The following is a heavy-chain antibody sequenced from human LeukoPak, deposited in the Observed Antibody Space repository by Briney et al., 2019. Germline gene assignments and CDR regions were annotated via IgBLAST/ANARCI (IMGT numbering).Heavy chain of an antibody. D-gene: IGHD3-3*01. CDR1: GFTFSNYA. J-gene: IGHJ4*02. CDR3: ARDSVRFLEWLSDLDY. CDR2: ISYDGSNK. V-gene: IGHV3-30-3*01. Sequence: GGSLRLSCAASGFTFSNYAMHWVRQAPGKGLEWVPVISYDGSNKYYADSVKGRFTISRDNSKNTLYLQMNSLRAEDTAVYYCARDSVRFLEWLSDLDYWGQGTLVTVSS.